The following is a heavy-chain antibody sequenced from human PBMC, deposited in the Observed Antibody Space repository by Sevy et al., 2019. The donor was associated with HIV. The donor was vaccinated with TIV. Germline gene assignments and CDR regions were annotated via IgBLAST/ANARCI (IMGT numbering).Heavy chain of an antibody. Sequence: GGCLRLSCAASGFTFRNYVMNWVRQPPGKGLEWVSVISDGGGTTYYADSVKGRFTISRDYSKSTLYLQMNSLRVEDTAVYFCAKHLAGALAALNIWGQGTTVTVSS. CDR3: AKHLAGALAALNI. D-gene: IGHD3-10*01. J-gene: IGHJ3*02. CDR2: ISDGGGTT. V-gene: IGHV3-23*01. CDR1: GFTFRNYV.